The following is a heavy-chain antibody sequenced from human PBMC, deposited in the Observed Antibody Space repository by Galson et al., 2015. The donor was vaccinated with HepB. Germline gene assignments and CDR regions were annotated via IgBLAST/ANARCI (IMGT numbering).Heavy chain of an antibody. CDR3: AKRFQYSSSSGSFDI. D-gene: IGHD6-6*01. CDR2: LSGSGGTT. Sequence: SLRLSCAASGFTFSTYAMSWVRQAPGKGLEWVSGLSGSGGTTYYADSVKGRFTISRDNSRNTLYLQVNSLRAEDTAVYYCAKRFQYSSSSGSFDIWGQGTMVTVSS. CDR1: GFTFSTYA. J-gene: IGHJ3*02. V-gene: IGHV3-23*01.